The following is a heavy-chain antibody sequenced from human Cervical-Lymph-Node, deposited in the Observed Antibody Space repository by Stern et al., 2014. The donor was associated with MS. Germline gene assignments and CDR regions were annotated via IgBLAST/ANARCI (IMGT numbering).Heavy chain of an antibody. J-gene: IGHJ4*02. Sequence: QLQESGPGLVKPSATLTLTCAVSGGSISNTTWRGWVRQTPGMGLEWVGVIYPSGTTTFSPYIQRRVTLSADQSQKQVTLELKSVTAADTAVYYCARVHSGYNWFDYWGQGTLVTVSS. CDR2: IYPSGTT. V-gene: IGHV4-4*02. CDR1: GGSISNTTW. D-gene: IGHD5-12*01. CDR3: ARVHSGYNWFDY.